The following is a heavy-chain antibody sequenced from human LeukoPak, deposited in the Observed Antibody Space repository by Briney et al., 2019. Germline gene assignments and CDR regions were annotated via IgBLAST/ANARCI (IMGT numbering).Heavy chain of an antibody. J-gene: IGHJ4*02. Sequence: ASVKVSFKAYGYTFTSYPMHWVRQAPGQRLEWMGWINAGNGNTQYSQKFQGRVTITRDTSASTAYMELSGLISEDTAVYYCARETSGSFPGGSYYFGYWGQGTLVTVSS. CDR1: GYTFTSYP. CDR2: INAGNGNT. CDR3: ARETSGSFPGGSYYFGY. D-gene: IGHD1-26*01. V-gene: IGHV1-3*01.